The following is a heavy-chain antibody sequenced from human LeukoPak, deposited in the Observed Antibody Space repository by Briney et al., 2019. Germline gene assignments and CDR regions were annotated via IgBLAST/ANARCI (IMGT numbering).Heavy chain of an antibody. V-gene: IGHV4-4*02. CDR3: ARETSQKGAHYMDV. CDR2: IYHSGST. J-gene: IGHJ6*03. Sequence: SETLSLTCAVSGGSISSSNWWSWVRQPPGKWLEWIGEIYHSGSTNYNPSLKSRVTISVDTSKNQFSLKLSSVTAADTAVYYCARETSQKGAHYMDVWGKGTTVTISS. D-gene: IGHD3-16*01. CDR1: GGSISSSNW.